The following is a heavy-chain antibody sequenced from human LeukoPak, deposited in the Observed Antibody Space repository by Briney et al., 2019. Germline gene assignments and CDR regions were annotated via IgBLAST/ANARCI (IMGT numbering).Heavy chain of an antibody. V-gene: IGHV3-23*01. CDR1: GFTFSSYA. CDR3: AKDRYYYDSSGYYDY. J-gene: IGHJ4*02. Sequence: GGSLRLSCAASGFTFSSYAMSWVRQAPGKGLEWVSAISGSGGSTYYADSVKGRFTISRDNSKNTLYLQMNSLRAEDTAVYYCAKDRYYYDSSGYYDYWGQGTLVTVSS. D-gene: IGHD3-22*01. CDR2: ISGSGGST.